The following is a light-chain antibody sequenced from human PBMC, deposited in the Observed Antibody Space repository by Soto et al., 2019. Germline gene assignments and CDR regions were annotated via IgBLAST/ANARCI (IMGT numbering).Light chain of an antibody. Sequence: QSAPTQPRSVSGSPGQSVTISCTGTSSDAGDYSYVSWYQQHPGKAPKLIIYDVTKRPSGVPDRFSGSKSGNTASLTISGLQAEDEAVYFCCSYAGSYTSPYVFGTGTKLTVL. J-gene: IGLJ1*01. CDR2: DVT. CDR3: CSYAGSYTSPYV. V-gene: IGLV2-11*01. CDR1: SSDAGDYSY.